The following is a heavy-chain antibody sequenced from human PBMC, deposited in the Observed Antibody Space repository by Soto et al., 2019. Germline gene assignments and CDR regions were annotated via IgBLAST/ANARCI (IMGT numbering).Heavy chain of an antibody. CDR2: IYHSGST. J-gene: IGHJ5*02. CDR3: ARVLSFLQQLFRFDP. Sequence: QVQLQESGPGLVKPSGTLSLPCAVSGGSISSSNWWSWVRQPPGKGLEWIGEIYHSGSTNYNPSLKSRLTISVDQSKNQVSLQLSSGTDADTAVYYCARVLSFLQQLFRFDPWGQGTLVPVSS. D-gene: IGHD6-13*01. CDR1: GGSISSSNW. V-gene: IGHV4-4*02.